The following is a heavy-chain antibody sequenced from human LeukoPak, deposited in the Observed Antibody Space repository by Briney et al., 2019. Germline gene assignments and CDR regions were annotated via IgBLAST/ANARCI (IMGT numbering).Heavy chain of an antibody. CDR1: GYTFTGYY. CDR2: INPKSGGT. V-gene: IGHV1-2*02. Sequence: ASVKVSCKASGYTFTGYYMHWVQQAPGQGLEWMGWINPKSGGTNYAQKFQGRVTMTRDTSISTAYMEVTRLTSDDTAVYYCARRYGGGVDYWGQGTLVTVSS. J-gene: IGHJ4*02. D-gene: IGHD3-10*01. CDR3: ARRYGGGVDY.